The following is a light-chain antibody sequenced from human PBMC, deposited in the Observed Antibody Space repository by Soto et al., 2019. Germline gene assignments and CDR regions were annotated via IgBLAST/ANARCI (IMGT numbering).Light chain of an antibody. CDR2: SNN. CDR1: NSNIGSNT. J-gene: IGLJ1*01. CDR3: AAWDDSLNGRYV. Sequence: QSVLTQPPSASGTPGQRVTISCSGSNSNIGSNTVNWYQQLPGTAPKLLIYSNNQRPSGVPDRFSGSKSGTSASLAISGLQSEDEADYYCAAWDDSLNGRYVFGTGTKLTVL. V-gene: IGLV1-44*01.